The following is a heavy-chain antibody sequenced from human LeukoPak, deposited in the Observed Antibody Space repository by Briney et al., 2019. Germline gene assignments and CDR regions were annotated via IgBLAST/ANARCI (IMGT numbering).Heavy chain of an antibody. J-gene: IGHJ3*02. CDR1: GYTFTAFY. Sequence: ASVKVSCKASGYTFTAFYIHWVRQAPGQGLEWMGWLNGNNGDTGFAQKFQGRVTVTMNTSISTAYTDVSRLTSDDTAVYYCARDVARAFDIWGQGTMVTVSS. CDR3: ARDVARAFDI. V-gene: IGHV1-2*02. CDR2: LNGNNGDT. D-gene: IGHD2-21*01.